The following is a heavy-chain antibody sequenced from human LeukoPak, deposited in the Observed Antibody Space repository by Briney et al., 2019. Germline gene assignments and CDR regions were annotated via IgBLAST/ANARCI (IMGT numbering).Heavy chain of an antibody. CDR3: ARARAVAEYFDY. CDR2: IKQDGSEK. Sequence: ETLSLTCAVYGGSFSGYYWSWVRQAPGKGLEWVANIKQDGSEKYYVDSVKGRFTISRDNAKNSLYLQMNSLRAEDTAVYYCARARAVAEYFDYWGQGTLVTVSS. CDR1: GGSFSGYY. D-gene: IGHD6-19*01. V-gene: IGHV3-7*01. J-gene: IGHJ4*02.